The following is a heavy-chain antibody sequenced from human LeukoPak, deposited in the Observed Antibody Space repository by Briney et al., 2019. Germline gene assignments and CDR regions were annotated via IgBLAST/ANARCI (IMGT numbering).Heavy chain of an antibody. J-gene: IGHJ4*02. V-gene: IGHV4-38-2*01. CDR2: IYHSGST. D-gene: IGHD6-13*01. CDR3: ARAYSGYSSSWGSYYFDY. CDR1: VYSISSGYY. Sequence: SETLSLTCAVSVYSISSGYYWGWIRQPPGKGLELIGSIYHSGSTYYNPSLKSRVTISVDTSKNQFSLKLSSVTAADTAVYYCARAYSGYSSSWGSYYFDYWGQGTLVTVSS.